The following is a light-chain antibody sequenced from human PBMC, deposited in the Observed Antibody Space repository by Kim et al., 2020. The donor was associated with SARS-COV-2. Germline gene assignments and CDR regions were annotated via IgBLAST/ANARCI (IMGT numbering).Light chain of an antibody. J-gene: IGKJ5*01. CDR3: QQYGSSQIT. V-gene: IGKV3-20*01. CDR1: QSDSSSY. Sequence: SPGERDTLSCRASQSDSSSYLAWYQQKTGQAPRLLIYGASSRASGIPDRFSGSGSGTDFTLTISRLEPEDVAVYYCQQYGSSQITFGQGTRLEIK. CDR2: GAS.